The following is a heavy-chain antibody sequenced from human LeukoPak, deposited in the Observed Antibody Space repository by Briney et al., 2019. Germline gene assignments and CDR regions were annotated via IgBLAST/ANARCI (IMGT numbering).Heavy chain of an antibody. J-gene: IGHJ5*02. V-gene: IGHV1-2*06. CDR1: GYTFTGYY. CDR3: ARDHAYYYGSGRSRPSNWFDP. CDR2: INPNSGGT. D-gene: IGHD3-10*01. Sequence: RASVKVSCKASGYTFTGYYMHWVRQAPGQGLEWMGRINPNSGGTNYAQKFQGRVTMTRDTSISTAYMELSRLRSDDTAVYYCARDHAYYYGSGRSRPSNWFDPWGQGTLVTVSS.